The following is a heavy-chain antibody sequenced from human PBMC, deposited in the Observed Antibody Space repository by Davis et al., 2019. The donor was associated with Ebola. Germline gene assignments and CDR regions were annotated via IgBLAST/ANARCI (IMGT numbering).Heavy chain of an antibody. V-gene: IGHV3-7*01. CDR3: ARNRGYLQFDY. Sequence: GESLKISCAASGFTFDSHWMDWVRQAPGKGLEWVAHIKQDGSQVNYVDSVKGRFTISRDNARNSLYLQMNSLRAEDTAVYYCARNRGYLQFDYWGQGTQVTVSS. CDR1: GFTFDSHW. D-gene: IGHD5-24*01. CDR2: IKQDGSQV. J-gene: IGHJ4*02.